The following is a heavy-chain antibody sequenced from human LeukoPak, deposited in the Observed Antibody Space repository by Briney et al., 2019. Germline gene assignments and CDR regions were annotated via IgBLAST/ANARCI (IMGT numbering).Heavy chain of an antibody. Sequence: GGSLRLSCAASGFTFSSYWIHWVRQAPGKGLVWVSRIYSDATYYADSVKGRFTISRDNVKNTLYLQMNSLRAEDTAVYYCARESYDSSGYYYEGGFDYWGQGTLVTVSS. CDR3: ARESYDSSGYYYEGGFDY. J-gene: IGHJ4*02. D-gene: IGHD3-22*01. V-gene: IGHV3-74*01. CDR1: GFTFSSYW. CDR2: IYSDAT.